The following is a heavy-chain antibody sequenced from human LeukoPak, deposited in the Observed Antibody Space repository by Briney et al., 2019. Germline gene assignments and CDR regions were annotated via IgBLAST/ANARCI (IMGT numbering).Heavy chain of an antibody. Sequence: SETLSLTCTVSGGSISSYYWSWIRQPPGKGLEWIEYIYYSGSTNYNPSLKSRVTISVDTSKNQFSLKLSSVTAADTAVYYCARVDSSGYPFDYWGQGTLVTVSS. CDR1: GGSISSYY. D-gene: IGHD3-22*01. CDR3: ARVDSSGYPFDY. CDR2: IYYSGST. V-gene: IGHV4-59*01. J-gene: IGHJ4*02.